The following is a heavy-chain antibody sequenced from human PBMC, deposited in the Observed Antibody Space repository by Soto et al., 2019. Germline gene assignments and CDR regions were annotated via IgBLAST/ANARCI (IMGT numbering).Heavy chain of an antibody. CDR1: GYTFTSYD. V-gene: IGHV1-8*01. Sequence: GASVKVSCKASGYTFTSYDINWVRQATGQGLEWMGWMNPNSGNTGYAQKFQGRVTMTRNTSISTAYMELSSLRSEDTAVYYCASLQYYYGSGRRVYYYYGMDVWGQGITVTVSS. CDR2: MNPNSGNT. J-gene: IGHJ6*02. D-gene: IGHD3-10*01. CDR3: ASLQYYYGSGRRVYYYYGMDV.